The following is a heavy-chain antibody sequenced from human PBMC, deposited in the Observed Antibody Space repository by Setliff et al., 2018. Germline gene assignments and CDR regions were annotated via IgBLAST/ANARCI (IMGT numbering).Heavy chain of an antibody. CDR1: GFTFRDYA. CDR2: ISSTSSVI. V-gene: IGHV3-48*01. CDR3: ARDQGSYGYRAFDF. D-gene: IGHD5-18*01. J-gene: IGHJ4*02. Sequence: PGGSLRLSCSTSGFTFRDYAMSWVRQAPGKGLEWISYISSTSSVIYYADSVRGRFTISRDNGKNSLYLQMNSLRVEDTAVYYCARDQGSYGYRAFDFWGQGTLVTVSS.